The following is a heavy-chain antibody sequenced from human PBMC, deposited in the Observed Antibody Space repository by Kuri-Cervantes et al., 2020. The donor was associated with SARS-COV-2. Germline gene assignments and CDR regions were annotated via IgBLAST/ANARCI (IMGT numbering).Heavy chain of an antibody. Sequence: GGSLRLSCTASGFTFNTYNMKWVRQAPGKGLEWVSAISGSGGSTYYADSVKGRFTISRDDLKNTAYLQMSSLKTEDTAVYYCTTLIDYWGQGALVTVSS. CDR1: GFTFNTYN. V-gene: IGHV3-23*01. J-gene: IGHJ4*02. CDR3: TTLIDY. CDR2: ISGSGGST.